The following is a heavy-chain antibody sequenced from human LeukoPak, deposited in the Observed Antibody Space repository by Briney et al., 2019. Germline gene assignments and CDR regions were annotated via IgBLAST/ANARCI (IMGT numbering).Heavy chain of an antibody. V-gene: IGHV1-8*01. Sequence: GASLKVSCKASGYTFTSYDINWVRQATGQGLEWMGWMNPNSGNTGYAQKFQGRVTMTRNTSISTAYMELSSLRSEDAAVYYCARRIAAAGTPLGFWGQGTLVTVSS. CDR2: MNPNSGNT. J-gene: IGHJ4*02. D-gene: IGHD6-13*01. CDR1: GYTFTSYD. CDR3: ARRIAAAGTPLGF.